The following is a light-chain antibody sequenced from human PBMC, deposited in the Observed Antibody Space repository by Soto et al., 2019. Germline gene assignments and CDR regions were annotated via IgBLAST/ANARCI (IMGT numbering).Light chain of an antibody. CDR2: SAS. CDR1: QRVSSNY. Sequence: EIVLAQSPGTLSLSPGETATLSCRASQRVSSNYLTWYQQKPGQAPRLLIYSASNRATGIPGRFSGSGSGTDFTLTISSLEPEDFAVYYCQHYGTSSFTFGPGTKVDIK. V-gene: IGKV3-20*01. J-gene: IGKJ3*01. CDR3: QHYGTSSFT.